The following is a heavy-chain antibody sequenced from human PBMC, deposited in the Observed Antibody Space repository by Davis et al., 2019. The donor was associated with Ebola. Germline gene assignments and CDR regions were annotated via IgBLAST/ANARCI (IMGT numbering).Heavy chain of an antibody. J-gene: IGHJ4*02. CDR3: ARWAGYCSGGSCWSVGGFDF. D-gene: IGHD2-15*01. CDR1: GASIRSSSHS. CDR2: ILYSGST. V-gene: IGHV4-39*01. Sequence: SETLSLTCTVSGASIRSSSHSWGWIRQPPGKGLEWIGYILYSGSTSYKSSLKSRVTISVDTSNNQFSLKLTSVTAADTSVYYCARWAGYCSGGSCWSVGGFDFWGQGTLVTVSS.